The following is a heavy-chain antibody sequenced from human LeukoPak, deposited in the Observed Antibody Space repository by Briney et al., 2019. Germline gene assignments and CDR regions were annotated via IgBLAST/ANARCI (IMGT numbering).Heavy chain of an antibody. CDR3: ARASLSLDIVVVVAAFDY. J-gene: IGHJ4*02. D-gene: IGHD2-15*01. V-gene: IGHV4-34*01. Sequence: SETLSLTCAVYGGSFSGYYWRWIRTPPGKGREWIGEINHSGSTNYNPSLKSRVTISVDTSKNQFSLKLSSVTAADTAVYYCARASLSLDIVVVVAAFDYWGQGTLVTVSS. CDR2: INHSGST. CDR1: GGSFSGYY.